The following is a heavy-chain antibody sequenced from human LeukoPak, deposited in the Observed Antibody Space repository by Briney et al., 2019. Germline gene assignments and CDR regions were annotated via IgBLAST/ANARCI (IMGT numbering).Heavy chain of an antibody. V-gene: IGHV3-9*01. CDR1: GFTFDDYA. Sequence: PGGSLRLSCVAPGFTFDDYAMHWVRQAPGKGLEWVSGISWNSGSIGYADSVKGRFTISRDNAKNSLYLQMNSLRAEDTALYYCAKSIEGSGSYYNSYFDYWGQGTLVTVSS. D-gene: IGHD3-10*01. CDR3: AKSIEGSGSYYNSYFDY. J-gene: IGHJ4*02. CDR2: ISWNSGSI.